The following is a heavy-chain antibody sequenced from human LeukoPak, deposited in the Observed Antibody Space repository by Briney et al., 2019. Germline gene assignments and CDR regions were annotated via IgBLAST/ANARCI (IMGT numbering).Heavy chain of an antibody. CDR3: ARAPSNYYYYGMDV. CDR2: IYSGGST. D-gene: IGHD6-6*01. J-gene: IGHJ6*02. CDR1: GFTVSSNY. V-gene: IGHV3-66*01. Sequence: PGGPLRLSCAASGFTVSSNYMSWVRQAPGKGLEWVSVIYSGGSTYYADSVKGRFTISRDNSKNTLYLQMNSLRAEDTAVYYCARAPSNYYYYGMDVWGQGTTVTVSS.